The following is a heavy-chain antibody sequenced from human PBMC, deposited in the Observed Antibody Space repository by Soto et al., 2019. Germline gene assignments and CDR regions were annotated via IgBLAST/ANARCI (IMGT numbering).Heavy chain of an antibody. CDR1: GGSIGSGDYY. D-gene: IGHD3-9*01. CDR2: IYYSGST. V-gene: IGHV4-30-4*01. Sequence: SETLSLTCTVSGGSIGSGDYYWSWIRQPPGKGLEWIGYIYYSGSTYYNPSLKSRVTISVDTSKNQFSLKLSSVTAADTAVYYCARAVYYDILYNRAYYYYYGMDVWGQGTTVTVSS. J-gene: IGHJ6*02. CDR3: ARAVYYDILYNRAYYYYYGMDV.